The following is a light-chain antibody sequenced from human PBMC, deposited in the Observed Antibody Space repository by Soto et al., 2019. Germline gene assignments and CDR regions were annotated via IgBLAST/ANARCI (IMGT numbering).Light chain of an antibody. V-gene: IGKV3-15*01. CDR3: KQYNNWPPVT. CDR1: QSVSSN. J-gene: IGKJ1*01. Sequence: ETVLTQSPGTLSLSPGERVTLSCRASQSVSSNLAWYQQKPGQAPRLLIYGASTRATGIPARFSGSGSGTEFTLTISSLQSEDFAVYYCKQYNNWPPVTFGQGTKVDIK. CDR2: GAS.